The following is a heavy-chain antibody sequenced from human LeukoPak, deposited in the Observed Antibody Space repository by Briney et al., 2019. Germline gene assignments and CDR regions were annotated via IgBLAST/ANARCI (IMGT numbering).Heavy chain of an antibody. CDR3: ARVLADTAMVGYYFDY. J-gene: IGHJ4*02. CDR2: IIPIFGTA. D-gene: IGHD5-18*01. CDR1: GGTFSSYA. Sequence: ASVTVSCKASGGTFSSYAISWVRQAPGQGLEWMGGIIPIFGTANYAQKFQGRVTITADESTSTAYMELSSLRSEDTAVYYCARVLADTAMVGYYFDYWGQGTLVTVSS. V-gene: IGHV1-69*13.